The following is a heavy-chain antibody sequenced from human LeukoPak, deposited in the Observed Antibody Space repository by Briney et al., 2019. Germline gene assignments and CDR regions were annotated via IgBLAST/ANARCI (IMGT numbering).Heavy chain of an antibody. J-gene: IGHJ3*02. V-gene: IGHV4-61*02. D-gene: IGHD2-2*01. Sequence: SQTLSLTCTVSGGSISSGSYYWSWIRQPAGKGLEWIGRIYTSGGTNYNPSLKSRVTISVDTSKNQFSLKLSSVTAADTAVYYCARSPDLRLRNDAFDIWGQGTMVTVSS. CDR1: GGSISSGSYY. CDR2: IYTSGGT. CDR3: ARSPDLRLRNDAFDI.